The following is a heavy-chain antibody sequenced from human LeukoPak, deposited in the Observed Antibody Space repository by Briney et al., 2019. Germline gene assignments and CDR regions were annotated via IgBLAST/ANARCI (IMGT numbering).Heavy chain of an antibody. CDR3: SKDIGDYYASGSPPINEYYFYGMDG. J-gene: IGHJ6*02. CDR2: IIGDGVST. CDR1: GFTFVDYA. V-gene: IGHV3-43*02. D-gene: IGHD3-10*01. Sequence: PGGSLRLSCAASGFTFVDYAMHWVRQAPGKGLEGVSLIIGDGVSTYYADSVKGRLTISRDNSKNSLSLQMNSLRPEDTALYYCSKDIGDYYASGSPPINEYYFYGMDGWGQGTTVTVS.